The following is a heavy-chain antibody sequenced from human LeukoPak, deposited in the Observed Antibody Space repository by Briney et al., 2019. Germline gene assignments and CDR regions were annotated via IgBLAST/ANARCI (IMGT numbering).Heavy chain of an antibody. Sequence: PGGSLRLSCAASGFTFSSYSMNWVRQAPGKGLEWVSYISSSSSTIYYADSVKGRFTISRDNAKNSLYLQMNSLRVEDTAVYYCAKDPPYADFQHWGQGTMVTVSS. CDR2: ISSSSSTI. CDR3: AKDPPYADFQH. V-gene: IGHV3-48*01. J-gene: IGHJ1*01. CDR1: GFTFSSYS.